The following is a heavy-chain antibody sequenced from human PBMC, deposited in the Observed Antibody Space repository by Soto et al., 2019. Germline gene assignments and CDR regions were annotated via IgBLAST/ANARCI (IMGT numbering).Heavy chain of an antibody. D-gene: IGHD3-10*01. CDR3: AHSGGKRSGSYRAWFDP. CDR1: GFSLSTSGVG. Sequence: QITLKESGPTLVKPTQTLTLTCTFSGFSLSTSGVGVGWIRQPPGKALEWLALIYCDDDKRYSPSLKSRLTITKXIPXNXGVLTMTNMDPVDTAPYYCAHSGGKRSGSYRAWFDPWGQGTLVTVSS. J-gene: IGHJ5*02. V-gene: IGHV2-5*02. CDR2: IYCDDDK.